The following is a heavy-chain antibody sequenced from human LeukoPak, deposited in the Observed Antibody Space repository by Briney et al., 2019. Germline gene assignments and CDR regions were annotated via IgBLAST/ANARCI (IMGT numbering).Heavy chain of an antibody. V-gene: IGHV3-23*01. Sequence: PGGSLRLSCAASGFTFDDYGMSWVRQAPGKGLEWVSAISASGDNTYYADSVKGRVTISRDNSKNTLFVQMNSLRAEDTAIYYCAKEKYGDLDYWGQGTLVTVSS. D-gene: IGHD4-17*01. CDR1: GFTFDDYG. CDR2: ISASGDNT. CDR3: AKEKYGDLDY. J-gene: IGHJ4*02.